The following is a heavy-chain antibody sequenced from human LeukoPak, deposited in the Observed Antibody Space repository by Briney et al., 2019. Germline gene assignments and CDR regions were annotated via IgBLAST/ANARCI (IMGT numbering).Heavy chain of an antibody. V-gene: IGHV4-59*01. Sequence: SETLSLTCTVSGGSISSYYWSWIRQPPGKGLEWIGYIYYSGSTNYNPSLKSRVTISVDTSKNQFSLKLSSVTAADTAVYYCARDSSYGSGSYPDYWGQGTLVTVSS. CDR1: GGSISSYY. D-gene: IGHD3-10*01. CDR3: ARDSSYGSGSYPDY. J-gene: IGHJ4*02. CDR2: IYYSGST.